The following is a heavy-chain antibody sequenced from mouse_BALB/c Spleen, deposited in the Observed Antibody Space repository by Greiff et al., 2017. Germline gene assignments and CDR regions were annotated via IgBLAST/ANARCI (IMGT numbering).Heavy chain of an antibody. CDR1: GYTFTSYW. V-gene: IGHV1-7*01. Sequence: VQLVESGAELAKPGASVKMSCKASGYTFTSYWMHWVKQRPGQGLEWIGYINPSTGYTEYNQKFKDKATLTADKSSSTAYMQLSSLTSEDSAVYYCANWDDFDYWGQGTTLTVSS. CDR3: ANWDDFDY. CDR2: INPSTGYT. J-gene: IGHJ2*01. D-gene: IGHD4-1*01.